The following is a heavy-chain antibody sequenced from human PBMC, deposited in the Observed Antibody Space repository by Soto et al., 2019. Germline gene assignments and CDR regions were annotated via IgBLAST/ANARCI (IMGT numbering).Heavy chain of an antibody. V-gene: IGHV3-30*18. CDR1: GFSFSSYG. J-gene: IGHJ5*02. CDR2: ISYDGNVI. CDR3: AKEDYSDTSGFITGGWFDP. Sequence: QVQLVESGGGVIQPGRSLRLSCVASGFSFSSYGMHWVRQAPGQGLEWVALISYDGNVIHYEDSVKGRFTISRDNSKNTLFLQMNSLRAEDTAIYYCAKEDYSDTSGFITGGWFDPWGQGTQVTVSS. D-gene: IGHD3-22*01.